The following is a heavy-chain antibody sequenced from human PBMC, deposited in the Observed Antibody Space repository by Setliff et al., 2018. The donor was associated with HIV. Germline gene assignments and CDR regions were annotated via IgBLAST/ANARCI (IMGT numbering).Heavy chain of an antibody. Sequence: GASVKVSCKASGYTFTNYGFHWVRQAPGQGLEWMGWINAGNGHTKYSEKFQGRVTITADRSIDIAYMKLTSLRSEDTAMYFFAWGTQRPIDSWGQGTLVTVSS. CDR3: AWGTQRPIDS. CDR2: INAGNGHT. D-gene: IGHD3-16*01. J-gene: IGHJ4*02. CDR1: GYTFTNYG. V-gene: IGHV1-3*01.